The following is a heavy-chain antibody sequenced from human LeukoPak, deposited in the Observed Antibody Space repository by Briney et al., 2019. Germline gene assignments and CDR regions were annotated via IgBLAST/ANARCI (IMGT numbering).Heavy chain of an antibody. V-gene: IGHV1-69*05. CDR1: GGTFSSYA. CDR3: ARGTNYNYYYYYMDV. J-gene: IGHJ6*03. CDR2: IIPIFGTA. D-gene: IGHD1-7*01. Sequence: GASVKVTCKASGGTFSSYAISWVRQAPGQGLEWMGGIIPIFGTANYAQKFQGRVTITTDEPTSTAYMELSSLRSEDTAVYYCARGTNYNYYYYYMDVWGKGTTVTVSS.